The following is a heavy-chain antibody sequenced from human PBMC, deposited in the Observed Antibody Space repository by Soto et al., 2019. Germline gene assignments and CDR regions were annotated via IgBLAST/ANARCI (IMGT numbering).Heavy chain of an antibody. CDR3: AKDSGGWYFDY. CDR2: ISYDGSNK. J-gene: IGHJ4*02. CDR1: GFTFSSYG. V-gene: IGHV3-30*18. Sequence: QVQLVESGGGVVQPGRSLRLSCAASGFTFSSYGMHWVRQAPGKGLEWVAVISYDGSNKYYADSVKGRFTISRDNSKNTLYRQMNSLRAEDTAVYYCAKDSGGWYFDYWGQGTLVTVSS. D-gene: IGHD3-10*01.